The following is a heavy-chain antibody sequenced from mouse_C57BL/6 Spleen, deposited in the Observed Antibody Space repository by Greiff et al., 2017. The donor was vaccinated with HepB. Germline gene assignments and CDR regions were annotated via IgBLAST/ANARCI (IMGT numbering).Heavy chain of an antibody. V-gene: IGHV1-18*01. CDR2: IKPNNGGT. Sequence: VQLQQSGPELVKPGASVKIPCKASGYTFTDYNMDWVKQSHGKSLEWIGDIKPNNGGTIYNQKFKGKATLTVDKSSSTAYMELRSLTSEDTAVYYCARREALYYGNYDAMDYWGQGTSVTVSS. D-gene: IGHD2-1*01. CDR3: ARREALYYGNYDAMDY. J-gene: IGHJ4*01. CDR1: GYTFTDYN.